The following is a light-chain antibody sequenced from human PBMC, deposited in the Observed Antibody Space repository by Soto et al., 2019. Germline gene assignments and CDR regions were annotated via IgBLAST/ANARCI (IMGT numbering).Light chain of an antibody. CDR3: QQYYKTPLT. CDR1: QSVLYSSNNRNY. V-gene: IGKV4-1*01. CDR2: WAS. Sequence: DIVMTESPATLAVSLGERVTSNCKSSQSVLYSSNNRNYLAWFQQKPGQLPKLLIYWASTRESGVPDRFSGSGSGTDFTLTSSGLQAEDVVVYCWQQYYKTPLTFGGGTKVDIK. J-gene: IGKJ4*01.